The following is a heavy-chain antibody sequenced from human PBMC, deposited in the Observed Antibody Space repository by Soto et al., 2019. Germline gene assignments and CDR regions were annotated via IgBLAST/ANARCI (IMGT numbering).Heavy chain of an antibody. Sequence: GGSLRLSCAVSGFTVSSNYMTWVRQAPGKWLEWVSALFGGGTTYYADSVKCRFTISRDNSKNTLYLQMNSLSAEDTGIYYCARGVVVAGAAQYAFDLWGQGTMVTVSS. D-gene: IGHD2-15*01. V-gene: IGHV3-53*01. CDR1: GFTVSSNY. CDR3: ARGVVVAGAAQYAFDL. J-gene: IGHJ3*01. CDR2: LFGGGTT.